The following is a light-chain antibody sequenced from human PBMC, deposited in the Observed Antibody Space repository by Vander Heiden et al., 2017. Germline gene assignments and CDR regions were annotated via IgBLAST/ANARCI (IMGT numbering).Light chain of an antibody. CDR1: ALPKQY. CDR2: KDS. V-gene: IGLV3-25*03. CDR3: QSADSSGTLGV. J-gene: IGLJ3*02. Sequence: SYELTQPPSVSVSPGQTARITCSGDALPKQYAYWYQQKPGQAPVRVIYKDSERPSGIPERFSGSSSGTKVTLKISGVQAEDEADDYCQSADSSGTLGVFGGGTKLTVL.